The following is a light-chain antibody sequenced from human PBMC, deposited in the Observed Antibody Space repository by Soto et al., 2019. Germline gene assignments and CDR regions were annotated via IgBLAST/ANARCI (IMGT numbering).Light chain of an antibody. CDR3: QQYGSSPWT. J-gene: IGKJ1*01. CDR2: LAS. V-gene: IGKV3-20*01. Sequence: DIVLTQSPGTLSSSPGERATLSCRASQSVSSSYLAWYQQKPGQAPRLLMYLASSRATGIPDRFSGSGSGTDFTLPISGLEPEDFAVYYCQQYGSSPWTFGQGTKVEIK. CDR1: QSVSSSY.